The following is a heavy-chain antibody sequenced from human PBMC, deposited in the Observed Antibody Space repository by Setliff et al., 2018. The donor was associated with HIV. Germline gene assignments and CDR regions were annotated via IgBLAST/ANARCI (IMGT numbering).Heavy chain of an antibody. CDR1: GGSLTGYF. CDR2: VNRDGGA. J-gene: IGHJ6*03. Sequence: PSETLSLTCAVYGGSLTGYFWTWIRQSPGKGLEWVGQVNRDGGAHYNPSLRSRVTISVDTSKNQFSLKLSSVTAADTAVYYCASEAWTSYRSSSGYYYYYMDVWGKGTTVTVSS. D-gene: IGHD6-6*01. CDR3: ASEAWTSYRSSSGYYYYYMDV. V-gene: IGHV4-34*01.